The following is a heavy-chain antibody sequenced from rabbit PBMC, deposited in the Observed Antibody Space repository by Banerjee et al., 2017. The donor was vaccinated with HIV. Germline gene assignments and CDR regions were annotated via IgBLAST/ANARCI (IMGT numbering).Heavy chain of an antibody. CDR1: GFTLSSYW. CDR2: IDGSGRT. Sequence: QSLEESGGDLVKPEGSLTLTCTVSGFTLSSYWMCWVRQAPGKGPEWIGYIDGSGRTDYANWAKGRFTISKASSTTMTLQMTSLTAADTATYFCARSGAAASLNLWGPGTLVTVS. D-gene: IGHD4-2*01. CDR3: ARSGAAASLNL. J-gene: IGHJ4*01. V-gene: IGHV1S40*01.